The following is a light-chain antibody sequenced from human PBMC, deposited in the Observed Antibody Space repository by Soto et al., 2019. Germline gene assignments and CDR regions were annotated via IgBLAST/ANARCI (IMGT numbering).Light chain of an antibody. CDR3: QQYGSSPRT. Sequence: EIVLTQSPGTLSLSPGERATLSCRASQRVSSSYLAWYQQKPGQAPRLLLYGASSRATGIPDRFSGSGSGPDFTLTISRLEPEDFAVYYCQQYGSSPRTFGQGTKVEIK. V-gene: IGKV3-20*01. CDR1: QRVSSSY. J-gene: IGKJ1*01. CDR2: GAS.